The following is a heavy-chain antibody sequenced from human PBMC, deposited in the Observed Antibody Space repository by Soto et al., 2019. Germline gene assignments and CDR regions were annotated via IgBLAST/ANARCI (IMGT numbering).Heavy chain of an antibody. Sequence: EEQLVESGGALVQPGRSVRLSCAASGFTFDDYAMHWVRQAPGKGLEWVSFITWNGGSVGYADSLKGRFTISRDNAKNSLYLQLTSLRTEDTAFYYCTSGYCSVGSCAFDIWGQGTMVTVSS. J-gene: IGHJ3*02. CDR3: TSGYCSVGSCAFDI. D-gene: IGHD2-15*01. V-gene: IGHV3-9*01. CDR1: GFTFDDYA. CDR2: ITWNGGSV.